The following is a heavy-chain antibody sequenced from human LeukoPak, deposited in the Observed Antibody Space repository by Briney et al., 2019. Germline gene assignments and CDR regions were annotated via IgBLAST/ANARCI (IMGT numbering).Heavy chain of an antibody. CDR3: VRMGSGWDFDY. Sequence: AGGSLRLSCAASGFTFSSYSMNWVRQAPGKGLEWVSSISSSGTYVYYADSVKGRFTISRDNAKNSLSLQMNSLRAEDTAVYYCVRMGSGWDFDYWGQGSLVTVSS. V-gene: IGHV3-21*01. J-gene: IGHJ4*02. CDR1: GFTFSSYS. CDR2: ISSSGTYV. D-gene: IGHD6-19*01.